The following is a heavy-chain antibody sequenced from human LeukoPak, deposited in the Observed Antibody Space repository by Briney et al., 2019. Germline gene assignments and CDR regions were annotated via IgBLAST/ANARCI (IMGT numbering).Heavy chain of an antibody. J-gene: IGHJ6*02. Sequence: GASLRLSCAASGFTFSSYAMSWVRQAPGKGLEWVSYISSSGSTIYYADSVKGRFTISRDNAKNSLYLQMNSLRAEDTAVYYCARGRGAPGSYYYYYGMDVWGQGTTVTVSS. V-gene: IGHV3-48*04. CDR1: GFTFSSYA. CDR2: ISSSGSTI. CDR3: ARGRGAPGSYYYYYGMDV. D-gene: IGHD3-10*01.